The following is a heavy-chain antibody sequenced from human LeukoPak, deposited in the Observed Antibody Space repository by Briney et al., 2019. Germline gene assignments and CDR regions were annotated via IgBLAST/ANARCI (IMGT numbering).Heavy chain of an antibody. Sequence: PGGSLRLSCAASGFTFSSYAMTWVRQAPGKGLEWVSTIIGSGSSTFYADSVKGRFTISRDNSKNMLYLQVSSLRVEDTAVYYCAKGLFGSSNYYFEYWGHGTLVTVSA. CDR3: AKGLFGSSNYYFEY. V-gene: IGHV3-23*01. CDR2: IIGSGSST. D-gene: IGHD6-13*01. J-gene: IGHJ4*01. CDR1: GFTFSSYA.